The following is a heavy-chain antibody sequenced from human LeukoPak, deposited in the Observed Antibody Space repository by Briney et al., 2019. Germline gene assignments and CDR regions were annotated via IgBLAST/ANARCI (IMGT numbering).Heavy chain of an antibody. CDR3: ARVGWNGWEPQRGWFDP. Sequence: SETLSLTCVVSGYSISSDNWWGWLRQSPGKGLEWIGYVYHIGRTYSNPSLKSRVTMSADTSKNQFSLQLSSVTAVDTAVYYCARVGWNGWEPQRGWFDPWGQGTLVTVSS. CDR2: VYHIGRT. J-gene: IGHJ5*02. V-gene: IGHV4-28*03. D-gene: IGHD1-26*01. CDR1: GYSISSDNW.